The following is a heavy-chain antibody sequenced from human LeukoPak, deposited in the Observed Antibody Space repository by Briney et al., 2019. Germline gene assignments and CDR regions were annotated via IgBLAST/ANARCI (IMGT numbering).Heavy chain of an antibody. CDR3: AREDRGTVSLDY. Sequence: SETLSLTCAVYGGSFSGYYWSWIRQPPGRGLEWIGEINHSGSTNYNPSLKSRVTISVDTSKNQFSLKLSSVTAADTAVYYCAREDRGTVSLDYWGQGTLVTVSS. CDR1: GGSFSGYY. CDR2: INHSGST. J-gene: IGHJ4*02. V-gene: IGHV4-34*01. D-gene: IGHD2-15*01.